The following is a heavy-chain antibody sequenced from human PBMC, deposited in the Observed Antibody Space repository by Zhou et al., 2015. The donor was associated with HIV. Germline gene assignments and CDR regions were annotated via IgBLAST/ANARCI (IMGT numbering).Heavy chain of an antibody. D-gene: IGHD4-17*01. CDR3: GRSRTTKGLRGYYYYGMDV. J-gene: IGHJ6*02. CDR1: GGTFSSYA. CDR2: IIPIFGTA. Sequence: QVQLVQSGAEVKKPGSSVKVSCKASGGTFSSYAISWVRQAPGQGLEWMGGIIPIFGTANYAQKFQGRVTITADESTSTAYMELSSLRSEDTAVYYCGRSRTTKGLRGYYYYGMDVWGQGTSGHR. V-gene: IGHV1-69*01.